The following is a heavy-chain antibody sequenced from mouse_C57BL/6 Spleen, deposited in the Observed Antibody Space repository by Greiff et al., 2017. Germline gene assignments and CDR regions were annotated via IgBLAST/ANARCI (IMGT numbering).Heavy chain of an antibody. CDR2: INPSTGGT. CDR3: ARTLNGYDCSMDY. J-gene: IGHJ4*01. Sequence: VQLQQSGPELVKPGASVKISCKASGYSFTGYYMNWVKQSPEKSLEWIGEINPSTGGTTYNQKFKAKATLTVDKSSSTAYMQLKSLTSEDSAVYDCARTLNGYDCSMDYWGQGTSVTVSS. CDR1: GYSFTGYY. D-gene: IGHD2-2*01. V-gene: IGHV1-42*01.